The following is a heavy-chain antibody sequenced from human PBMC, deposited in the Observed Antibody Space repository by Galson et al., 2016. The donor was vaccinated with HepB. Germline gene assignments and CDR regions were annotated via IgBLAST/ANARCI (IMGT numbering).Heavy chain of an antibody. V-gene: IGHV3-7*04. J-gene: IGHJ3*02. CDR2: IKRDGSQK. D-gene: IGHD3-22*01. CDR3: ARDQTHYDTSAYYDDLDI. CDR1: GFTFSSYW. Sequence: SLRLSCAASGFTFSSYWMTWVRQAPGKGLEWVANIKRDGSQKNYVDSVKGRFTISRDNAKNSLYLQMSSLRAADTAVYYCARDQTHYDTSAYYDDLDIWGQGTRVTVSS.